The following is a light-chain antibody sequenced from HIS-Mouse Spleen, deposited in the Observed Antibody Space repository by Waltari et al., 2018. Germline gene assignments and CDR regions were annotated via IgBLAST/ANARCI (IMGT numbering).Light chain of an antibody. CDR2: EGS. CDR3: CSYAGSSTWV. CDR1: SSDVGSYNL. V-gene: IGLV2-23*01. Sequence: QSVLTQPPSVSGAPGQRVTISCTGTSSDVGSYNLVPWYQQHPGKAPKLLIYEGSKRPSGVSNRFSGSKSGNTASLTISGLQAEDEADYYCCSYAGSSTWVFGGGTKLTVL. J-gene: IGLJ3*02.